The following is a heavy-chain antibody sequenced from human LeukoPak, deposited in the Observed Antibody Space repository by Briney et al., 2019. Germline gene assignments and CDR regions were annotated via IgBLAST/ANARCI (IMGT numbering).Heavy chain of an antibody. D-gene: IGHD5-18*01. Sequence: RGSLRLSCVASRFVFTNYYMSWVRQTPGKGLDWIATISADGHTKYYADSAEGRFTISRDNAKDSFYLQMNSLRADDSAVYFCARAGTCGGYKVFDSWGHGTLVTVSS. CDR1: RFVFTNYY. CDR2: ISADGHTK. V-gene: IGHV3-11*01. CDR3: ARAGTCGGYKVFDS. J-gene: IGHJ5*01.